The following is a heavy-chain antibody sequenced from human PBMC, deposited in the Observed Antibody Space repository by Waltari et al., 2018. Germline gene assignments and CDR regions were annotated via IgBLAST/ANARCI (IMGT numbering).Heavy chain of an antibody. CDR1: GFTVSSNS. CDR3: ARGPVLRFLEWLPLFDY. CDR2: IYSGGST. J-gene: IGHJ4*02. V-gene: IGHV3-53*01. Sequence: VQLVESGGGLIQPGGSLRLSCAASGFTVSSNSMSWVRQAPGKGLEWVSVIYSGGSTYYADSVKGRFTISRDNSKNTLYLQMNSLRAEDTAVYYCARGPVLRFLEWLPLFDYWGQGTLVTVSS. D-gene: IGHD3-3*01.